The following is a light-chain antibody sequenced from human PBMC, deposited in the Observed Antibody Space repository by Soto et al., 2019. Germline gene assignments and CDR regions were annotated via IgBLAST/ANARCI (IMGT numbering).Light chain of an antibody. V-gene: IGKV3-20*01. CDR2: GAS. Sequence: EIVLTQSPATLSLSPGEGATLSCRASQSGFSSYLAWFQQRPGQAPRLLIYGASTRATGIPDRFSGSGSGTDFTLTISRLEPEDFVVYYCHQYGSSPWTLGQGTKVEIK. J-gene: IGKJ1*01. CDR3: HQYGSSPWT. CDR1: QSGFSSY.